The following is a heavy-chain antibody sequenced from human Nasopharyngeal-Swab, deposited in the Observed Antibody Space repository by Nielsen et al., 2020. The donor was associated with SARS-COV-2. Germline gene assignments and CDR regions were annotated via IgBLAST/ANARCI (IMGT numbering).Heavy chain of an antibody. Sequence: GESLKISCAASEFTFRTYAMSWVRQAPGKGLERVSAIGGVGSPTFYADSVKGRFTISRDNSKNMLFLQMNSLTADDTAVYYCAKHSPHSPPGDRVFDYWGQGTLVTVSS. J-gene: IGHJ4*02. CDR2: IGGVGSPT. CDR3: AKHSPHSPPGDRVFDY. D-gene: IGHD7-27*01. V-gene: IGHV3-23*01. CDR1: EFTFRTYA.